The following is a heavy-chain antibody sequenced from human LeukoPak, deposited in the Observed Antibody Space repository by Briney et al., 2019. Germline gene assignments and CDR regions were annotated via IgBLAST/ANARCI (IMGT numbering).Heavy chain of an antibody. D-gene: IGHD4-17*01. CDR3: ARLSTVTTSFDY. CDR1: GGSISSYY. Sequence: NPSETLSLTCTVSGGSISSYYWSWIRQPPGKGLEWIGYIYYSGSANYHPSLKSRVTISVDTSKNRFSLRLSSVTAADTAVYYCARLSTVTTSFDYWGQGTLVTVSS. CDR2: IYYSGSA. V-gene: IGHV4-59*01. J-gene: IGHJ4*02.